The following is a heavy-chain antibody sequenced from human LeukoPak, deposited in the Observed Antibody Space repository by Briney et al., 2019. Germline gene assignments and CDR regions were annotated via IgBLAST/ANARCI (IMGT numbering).Heavy chain of an antibody. CDR2: INHSGST. CDR1: GGSFSGYY. V-gene: IGHV4-34*01. D-gene: IGHD6-13*01. J-gene: IGHJ5*02. Sequence: SETLSLTCAVYGGSFSGYYWSWIRQPPGKGLEWIGEINHSGSTNYNPSLKSRVTISVDTSKNQFSLKLSSVTAADTAVYYCARQVGYSSSWYQCIWFDPWGQGTLVTVSS. CDR3: ARQVGYSSSWYQCIWFDP.